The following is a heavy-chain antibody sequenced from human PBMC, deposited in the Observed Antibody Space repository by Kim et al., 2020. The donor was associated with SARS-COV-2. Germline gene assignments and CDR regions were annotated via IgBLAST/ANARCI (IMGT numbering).Heavy chain of an antibody. CDR2: ISYDGSNK. CDR3: ARAPVRYGAYFDY. V-gene: IGHV3-30*04. Sequence: GGSLRLSCAASGFTFSSYAMHWVRQAPGKGLEWVAVISYDGSNKYYVDSVKGRFTISRDNSKNTPYLQMNSLRAEDTAVYYCARAPVRYGAYFDYWGQGTLVTVSS. D-gene: IGHD4-17*01. J-gene: IGHJ4*02. CDR1: GFTFSSYA.